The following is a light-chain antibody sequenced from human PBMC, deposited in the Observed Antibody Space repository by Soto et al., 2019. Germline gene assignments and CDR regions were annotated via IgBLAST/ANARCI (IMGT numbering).Light chain of an antibody. V-gene: IGKV1-9*01. Sequence: IQLTQSPSSLSASVGDRVTITCRASEGIVNYLARYQQQPGKAPKLLIYRASTLQGGVPSRFTGSGSGTDFTLTMSSLQPEDFATYHCRQRFRYPLAFGQGTRLEMK. CDR3: RQRFRYPLA. J-gene: IGKJ5*01. CDR2: RAS. CDR1: EGIVNY.